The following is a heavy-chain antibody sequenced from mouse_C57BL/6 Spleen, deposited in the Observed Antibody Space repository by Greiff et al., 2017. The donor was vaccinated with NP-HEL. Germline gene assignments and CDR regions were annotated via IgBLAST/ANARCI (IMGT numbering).Heavy chain of an antibody. J-gene: IGHJ2*01. CDR1: GYTFTSYW. CDR2: IHPTSGST. Sequence: VQLQQPGAELVKPGASVKLSCKASGYTFTSYWMHWVKQRPGQGLEWIGMIHPTSGSTNYNEKFKSKATLTVDKSSSTAYMQLSGLTSEDSAVYNCARFITTVVARFDYWGQGTTLTVSS. V-gene: IGHV1-64*01. CDR3: ARFITTVVARFDY. D-gene: IGHD1-1*01.